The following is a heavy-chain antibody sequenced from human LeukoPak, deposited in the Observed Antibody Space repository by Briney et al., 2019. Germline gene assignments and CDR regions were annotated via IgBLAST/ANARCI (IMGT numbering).Heavy chain of an antibody. V-gene: IGHV4-61*02. D-gene: IGHD4-23*01. J-gene: IGHJ3*02. CDR1: GGSISSGSYY. CDR2: IYTSGST. CDR3: ASEKTRDAFDI. Sequence: SETLSLTCTVSGGSISSGSYYWSWIRQPAGKGLEWIGRIYTSGSTNYDPSLKSRVTISVDTSKNQFSLKLSSVTAADTAVYYCASEKTRDAFDIWGQGTMVTVSS.